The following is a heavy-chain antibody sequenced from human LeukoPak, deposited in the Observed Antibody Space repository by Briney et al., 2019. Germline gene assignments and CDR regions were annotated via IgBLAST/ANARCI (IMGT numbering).Heavy chain of an antibody. Sequence: PGGSLRLSCIASGFTFGDYAMSWFRQAPGKGREWVGFITSKTYGGTTEYAASVKGRFTISGDDSNSIAYLQMNSLKTEDTAVYYCSRDSYGYRTDKGFDVWGQGTTVTVSS. D-gene: IGHD5-24*01. CDR1: GFTFGDYA. CDR2: ITSKTYGGTT. CDR3: SRDSYGYRTDKGFDV. J-gene: IGHJ6*02. V-gene: IGHV3-49*03.